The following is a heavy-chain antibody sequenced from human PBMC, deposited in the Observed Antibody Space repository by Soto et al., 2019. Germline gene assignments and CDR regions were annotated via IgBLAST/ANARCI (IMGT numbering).Heavy chain of an antibody. V-gene: IGHV1-46*01. CDR1: GYTFTSYY. CDR3: AGDGIFLFFVVVVSYYYYGMDV. J-gene: IGHJ6*02. CDR2: INPSGGST. Sequence: ASVKVSCKASGYTFTSYYMHWVRQAPGQGLEWMGIINPSGGSTSYAQKFQGRVTMTRDTSTSTVYMELSSLRSEDTAVYYCAGDGIFLFFVVVVSYYYYGMDVWGQGTTVTVSS. D-gene: IGHD2-15*01.